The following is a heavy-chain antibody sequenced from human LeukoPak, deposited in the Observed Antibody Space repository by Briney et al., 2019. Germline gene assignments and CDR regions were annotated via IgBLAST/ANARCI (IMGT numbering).Heavy chain of an antibody. V-gene: IGHV4-39*01. D-gene: IGHD3-3*01. J-gene: IGHJ4*02. CDR2: IYYSGGT. CDR1: GGSISSSSYY. CDR3: ARHAVTIFGVVIQGLFDY. Sequence: PSETLSLTCTVSGGSISSSSYYWGWIRQPPGKGLEWIGSIYYSGGTYYNPSLKSRVTISVDTSKNQFSLKLSSVTAADTAVYYCARHAVTIFGVVIQGLFDYWGQGTLVTVSS.